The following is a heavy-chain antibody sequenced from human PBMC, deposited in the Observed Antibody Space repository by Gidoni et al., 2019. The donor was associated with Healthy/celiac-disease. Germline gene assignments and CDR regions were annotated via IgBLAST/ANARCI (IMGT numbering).Heavy chain of an antibody. CDR3: ARNSR. CDR2: IKQDGSEK. Sequence: EVQLVESGGGLVQPGGSLRLSCAASGFTFSTSWMSWVRQAPGKGPEWVANIKQDGSEKYYVDSVKGRFTISRDNAQNSLYLQMNSLRAEDTAVYYCARNSRWGQGTLVTVSS. CDR1: GFTFSTSW. V-gene: IGHV3-7*01. J-gene: IGHJ4*02.